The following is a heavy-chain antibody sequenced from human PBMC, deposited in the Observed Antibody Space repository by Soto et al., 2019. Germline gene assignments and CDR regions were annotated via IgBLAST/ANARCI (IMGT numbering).Heavy chain of an antibody. J-gene: IGHJ5*02. V-gene: IGHV1-18*01. CDR3: ARRIAGPKGSVWFDP. D-gene: IGHD6-13*01. CDR2: ISAYNGNT. CDR1: GYTFTSYG. Sequence: ASVKVSCKASGYTFTSYGISWVRQAPGQGLEWMGWISAYNGNTNYAQKLQGRVTMTTDTSTSTAYMELRSLRSDDTAVYHCARRIAGPKGSVWFDPWGQGTLVTVSS.